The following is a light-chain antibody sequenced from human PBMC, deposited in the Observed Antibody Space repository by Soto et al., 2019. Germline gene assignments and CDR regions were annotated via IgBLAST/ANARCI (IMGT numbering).Light chain of an antibody. J-gene: IGLJ2*01. CDR1: SSDVGGYDF. V-gene: IGLV2-14*03. CDR2: DVT. CDR3: SSYTSSSTLGV. Sequence: QSVLTQPASVSGSPGQSITISCTGTSSDVGGYDFVSWFQLHPGKAPKLIIYDVTNRPSGVSHRFSGSKSGNTAFLTISGLQAEDEADYYCSSYTSSSTLGVFGGGTKLTVL.